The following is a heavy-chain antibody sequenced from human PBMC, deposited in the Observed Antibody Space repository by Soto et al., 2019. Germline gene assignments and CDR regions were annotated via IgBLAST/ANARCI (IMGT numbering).Heavy chain of an antibody. CDR1: GFTFSSYA. CDR2: ISYDGSNE. V-gene: IGHV3-30-3*01. J-gene: IGHJ4*02. CDR3: VGGY. Sequence: QVQLVESGGGVVQPGRSLRLSCAASGFTFSSYAMHWVRQAPGKGLEWVAVISYDGSNEYYADSVKGRFTISRDNSKNTLYLQMNSLRAEDTAVYYCVGGYWGQGTLVTVSS.